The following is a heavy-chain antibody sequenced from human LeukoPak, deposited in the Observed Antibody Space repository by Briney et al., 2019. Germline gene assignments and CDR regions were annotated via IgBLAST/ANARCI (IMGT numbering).Heavy chain of an antibody. CDR2: INPNSGGT. Sequence: ASVKVSCKASGYTFTGYYMHWARQAPGQGLEWMGWINPNSGGTNYAQKFQGRVTMTRDTSISTAYMELGRLRSDDTAVYYCARWDYDSSGYYIDYWGQGTLVTVSS. J-gene: IGHJ4*02. V-gene: IGHV1-2*02. D-gene: IGHD3-22*01. CDR1: GYTFTGYY. CDR3: ARWDYDSSGYYIDY.